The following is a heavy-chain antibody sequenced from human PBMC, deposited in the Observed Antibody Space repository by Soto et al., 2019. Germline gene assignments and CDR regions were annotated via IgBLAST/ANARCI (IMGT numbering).Heavy chain of an antibody. V-gene: IGHV3-23*01. Sequence: GGSLRLSCAASGFSFGSYALSWVRQAPGKGLEWASTISGSDGKTFYADSVKGRFSISRDTSQSTLYLQMNSLRADDTAMYYCARWSYLDYWGQGTRVTVSS. CDR1: GFSFGSYA. CDR2: ISGSDGKT. J-gene: IGHJ4*02. CDR3: ARWSYLDY. D-gene: IGHD3-3*01.